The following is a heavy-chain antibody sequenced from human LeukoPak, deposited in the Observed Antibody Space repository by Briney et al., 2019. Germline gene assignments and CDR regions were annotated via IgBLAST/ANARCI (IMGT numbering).Heavy chain of an antibody. Sequence: SGGSLRLSCAASGFTFDDYAMHWVRQAPGKGLEWVSGISWNSGSIGYADSVKGRFTISRDNAKNSLYLQMNSLRAEDTALYYCAKDYYGSGSYYQGHFDYWGQGTLVTVSS. CDR2: ISWNSGSI. D-gene: IGHD3-10*01. V-gene: IGHV3-9*01. CDR3: AKDYYGSGSYYQGHFDY. J-gene: IGHJ4*02. CDR1: GFTFDDYA.